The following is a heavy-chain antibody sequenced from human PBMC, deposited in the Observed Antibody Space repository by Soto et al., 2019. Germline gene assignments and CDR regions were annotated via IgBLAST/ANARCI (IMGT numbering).Heavy chain of an antibody. Sequence: QVQLQESGPGLVKPSQTLSLNCTVSGGSIRTGGYFWTWIRQRPGKGLEWIGFIDYSGSTFYSPSLRSRATLXXXLXXNEFSLRLSSVTAADTAVYYCARAHRSGSYAWFDPWGQGTLVTSSS. CDR1: GGSIRTGGYF. CDR3: ARAHRSGSYAWFDP. V-gene: IGHV4-31*03. J-gene: IGHJ5*02. CDR2: IDYSGST. D-gene: IGHD3-10*01.